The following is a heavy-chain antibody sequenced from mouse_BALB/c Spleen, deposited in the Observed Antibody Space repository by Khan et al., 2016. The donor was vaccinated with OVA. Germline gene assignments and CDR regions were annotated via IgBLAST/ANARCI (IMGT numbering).Heavy chain of an antibody. CDR2: IWSGGIT. J-gene: IGHJ2*01. CDR3: ARNRNGYFDY. Sequence: QVQLQQSGPGLVQPSQSLSITCTVSGFSLTSYGIHWVRQSPGKGLEWLGVIWSGGITDYNATFISRLSISKDSSKSQVFFKMNSLQANDTAIYYCARNRNGYFDYWGQGTTLTVSS. V-gene: IGHV2-2*02. CDR1: GFSLTSYG. D-gene: IGHD1-1*02.